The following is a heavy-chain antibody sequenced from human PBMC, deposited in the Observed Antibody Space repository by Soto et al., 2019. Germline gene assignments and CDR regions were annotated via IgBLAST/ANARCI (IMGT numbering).Heavy chain of an antibody. CDR1: GFTFSSYA. D-gene: IGHD2-15*01. V-gene: IGHV3-23*01. CDR2: ISGSGGST. Sequence: GVSLRLSCAASGFTFSSYAMSWVRQAPGKGLEWVSAISGSGGSTYYADSVKGRFTISRDNSKNTLYLQMNSLRAEDTAVYYCAKGCSGGSCYADYWGQGTLVTVSS. J-gene: IGHJ4*02. CDR3: AKGCSGGSCYADY.